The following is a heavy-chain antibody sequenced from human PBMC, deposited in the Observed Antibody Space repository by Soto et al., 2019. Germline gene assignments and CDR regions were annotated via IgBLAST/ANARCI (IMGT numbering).Heavy chain of an antibody. CDR3: ARDPTGTTNYGMDV. J-gene: IGHJ6*02. CDR1: GFTFSSYG. CDR2: IWYDGSNK. Sequence: QVQLVESGGGVVQPGRSLRLSCAASGFTFSSYGMHWVRQAPGKGLEWVAVIWYDGSNKYYADSVKGRFTISRDNSKNTLYLQMNSLRAEDTAVYYSARDPTGTTNYGMDVWGQGTTVTVSS. D-gene: IGHD1-7*01. V-gene: IGHV3-33*01.